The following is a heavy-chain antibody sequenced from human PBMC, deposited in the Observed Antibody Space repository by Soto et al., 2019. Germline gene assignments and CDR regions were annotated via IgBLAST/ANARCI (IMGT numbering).Heavy chain of an antibody. D-gene: IGHD3-22*01. J-gene: IGHJ6*02. CDR2: INPNSSGT. Sequence: GASVKVSCKASGDSLRGNYIHWVRQTPGQGLEWMGWINPNSSGTVYAQKFQGRVTMTRDTSLTTVYMQLNRLTSDDSAVYYCARDLIVEGPDNYAMDVWGQGTTVTVSS. CDR3: ARDLIVEGPDNYAMDV. CDR1: GDSLRGNY. V-gene: IGHV1-2*02.